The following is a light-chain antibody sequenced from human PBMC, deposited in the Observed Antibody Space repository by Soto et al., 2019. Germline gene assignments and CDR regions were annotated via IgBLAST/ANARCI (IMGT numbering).Light chain of an antibody. Sequence: VLTQSPGTLSLSPGERATLSCRASQSVNYLTWYQQKPGQAPRLLIYGASTRAAGIPDRFSGSGSGTDFTLTISRLETEDFAVYYCHQFGNSMWTFGQGTKVEIK. CDR2: GAS. J-gene: IGKJ1*01. CDR3: HQFGNSMWT. CDR1: QSVNY. V-gene: IGKV3-20*01.